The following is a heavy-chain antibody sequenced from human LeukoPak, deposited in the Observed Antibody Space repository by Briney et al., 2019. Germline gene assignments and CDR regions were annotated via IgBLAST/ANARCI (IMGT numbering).Heavy chain of an antibody. CDR2: LSTSGGVT. D-gene: IGHD3-16*01. CDR1: GFTFSSYA. Sequence: PGGSLRLSCAASGFTFSSYAVSWVRQAPGKGLEWVSALSTSGGVTHYADSLKGRFTISRDKSKNTLYLQMNSLRADDTAVYYCAKSRSGWGDFDIWGQGTMVTVSS. V-gene: IGHV3-23*01. J-gene: IGHJ3*02. CDR3: AKSRSGWGDFDI.